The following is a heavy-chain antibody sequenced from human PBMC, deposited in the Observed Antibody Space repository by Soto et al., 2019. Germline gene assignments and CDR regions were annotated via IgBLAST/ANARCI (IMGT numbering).Heavy chain of an antibody. J-gene: IGHJ3*02. CDR1: GGSISRYY. D-gene: IGHD3-9*01. V-gene: IGHV4-59*01. Sequence: SETLSLTCTVSGGSISRYYWSWIRQSPGKGLEWIGNIYNSGSTHYNPSLKSRLTMSMDTSKNQFSLNLSSLTAEDTAVYYCAREIDAFDILAGYKVAFDIWGQGTMVTVSS. CDR2: IYNSGST. CDR3: AREIDAFDILAGYKVAFDI.